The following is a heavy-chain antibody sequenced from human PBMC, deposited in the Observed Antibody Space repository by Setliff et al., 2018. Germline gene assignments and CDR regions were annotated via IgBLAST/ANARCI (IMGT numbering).Heavy chain of an antibody. Sequence: TSETLSLTCTVSGGSISTYYWSWIRQPAGKGLEWIGRIHSSGNTNYKPSLKSRVTMSVDTTKNQFSLKLSSVTAADTAVYYCARAGAIQGGFDIWGQGTVVTVSS. D-gene: IGHD7-27*01. J-gene: IGHJ3*02. CDR2: IHSSGNT. V-gene: IGHV4-4*07. CDR1: GGSISTYY. CDR3: ARAGAIQGGFDI.